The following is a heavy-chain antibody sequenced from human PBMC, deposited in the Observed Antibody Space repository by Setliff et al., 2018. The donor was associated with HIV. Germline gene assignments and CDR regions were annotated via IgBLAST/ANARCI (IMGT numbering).Heavy chain of an antibody. CDR3: ARHSGRLLDRYAFDI. CDR1: GYSISSGYF. J-gene: IGHJ3*02. Sequence: SETLSLTCTVSGYSISSGYFWGWIRQPPGKGLEWIGRIYSSGSTYYQPSLQGRVSMSIDSSKNLFSLRLSSVTAADTAVYYCARHSGRLLDRYAFDIWGQGTMVTVSS. V-gene: IGHV4-38-2*02. CDR2: IYSSGST. D-gene: IGHD1-26*01.